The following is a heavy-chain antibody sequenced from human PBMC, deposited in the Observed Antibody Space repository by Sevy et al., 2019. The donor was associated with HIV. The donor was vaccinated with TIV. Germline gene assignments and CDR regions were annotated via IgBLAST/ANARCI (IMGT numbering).Heavy chain of an antibody. CDR2: IYTSGRT. V-gene: IGHV4-4*07. Sequence: SETLSLTCTVSGGSISSYYWSWIRQPAGKGLEWIGRIYTSGRTNYNPALKSRVTMSVDTSKNQFPLKLSSVTAADTAVYYCARGRITFGGVIVPYYFDYWGQGTLVTVSS. J-gene: IGHJ4*02. CDR3: ARGRITFGGVIVPYYFDY. CDR1: GGSISSYY. D-gene: IGHD3-16*02.